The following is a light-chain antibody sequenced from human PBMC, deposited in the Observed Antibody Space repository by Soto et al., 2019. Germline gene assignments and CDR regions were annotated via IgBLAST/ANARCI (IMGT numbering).Light chain of an antibody. CDR1: QSINKW. J-gene: IGKJ2*01. CDR3: QQYNIGYT. CDR2: DAA. Sequence: IQMTQSPSTRSASVGDRVTITCRASQSINKWVAWFQQKSGRAPKLLIYDAATLQSGVPSRFSGTGSVTDFSLTISSLQPEDFATYYCQQYNIGYTFGQGTRLDIK. V-gene: IGKV1-5*01.